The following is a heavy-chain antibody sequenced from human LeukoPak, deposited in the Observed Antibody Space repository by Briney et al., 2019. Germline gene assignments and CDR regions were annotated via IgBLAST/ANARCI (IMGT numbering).Heavy chain of an antibody. CDR1: GNTFSNFD. Sequence: GASVKVSCRVSGNTFSNFDINWVRQASGQGLEWMGWMNPNSGNTGYVRKFQGRVTITRNTSISTAYMELNNLKSDDTGVYYCARGPGITIFGVVNKGYYMDVWGKGTTVTVSS. D-gene: IGHD3-3*01. CDR2: MNPNSGNT. V-gene: IGHV1-8*03. J-gene: IGHJ6*03. CDR3: ARGPGITIFGVVNKGYYMDV.